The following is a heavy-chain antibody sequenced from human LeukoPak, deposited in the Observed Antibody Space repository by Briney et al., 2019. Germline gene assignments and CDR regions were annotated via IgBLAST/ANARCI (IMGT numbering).Heavy chain of an antibody. D-gene: IGHD4-17*01. J-gene: IGHJ4*02. V-gene: IGHV5-51*01. CDR3: ARAGGKDDYGDYEDY. Sequence: GESLKISCKGSGYSFTSYWIGWVRQMPGKGLEWMGIIYPGDSDTRYSPSFQGQVTISADKSISTAYLQWGSLKASDTAMYYCARAGGKDDYGDYEDYWGQGTLVTVSS. CDR2: IYPGDSDT. CDR1: GYSFTSYW.